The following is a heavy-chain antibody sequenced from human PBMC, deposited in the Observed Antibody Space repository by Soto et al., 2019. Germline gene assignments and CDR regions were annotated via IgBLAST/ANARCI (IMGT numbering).Heavy chain of an antibody. CDR1: GGTFSSYA. J-gene: IGHJ6*02. CDR2: IIPLLNTP. D-gene: IGHD6-6*01. V-gene: IGHV1-69*01. CDR3: ARESSSPNYYYYGMDV. Sequence: QVQLVQSGAXVKKPGSSVKVSCRASGGTFSSYAVSWVRQAPGXGLEWMGVIIPLLNTPKYVQKFQGRVTITADASATTAYMELSSLRSEDTAVYYCARESSSPNYYYYGMDVWGQGTTVTVSS.